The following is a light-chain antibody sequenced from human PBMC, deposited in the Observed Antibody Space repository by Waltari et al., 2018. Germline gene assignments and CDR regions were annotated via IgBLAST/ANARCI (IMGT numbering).Light chain of an antibody. CDR1: RSDVGGNDY. J-gene: IGLJ3*02. Sequence: QSALTQFPSSGSPGQSLPLPCTGTRSDVGGNDYIAWYQQHPGKAPKVIIYEVYKRPSGVPYRFSGSKSGNTASLTVSGRQAEDEANYYCSSYAGKYVFGGGTKLTVL. CDR2: EVY. CDR3: SSYAGKYV. V-gene: IGLV2-8*01.